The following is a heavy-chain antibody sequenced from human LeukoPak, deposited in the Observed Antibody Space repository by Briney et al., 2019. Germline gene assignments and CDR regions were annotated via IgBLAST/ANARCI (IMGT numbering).Heavy chain of an antibody. J-gene: IGHJ4*02. D-gene: IGHD3-10*01. CDR1: GGSISRGTYY. V-gene: IGHV4-31*03. CDR3: ARTAHGSGSYYDR. Sequence: PSQTLSLTCTVSGGSISRGTYYWSWIRQHPGKGLEWIGYIYYSGTTYYNPALKSRLTISVDTSENQFSLKLSSVTAADTAVYYCARTAHGSGSYYDRWGQGTLVTVSS. CDR2: IYYSGTT.